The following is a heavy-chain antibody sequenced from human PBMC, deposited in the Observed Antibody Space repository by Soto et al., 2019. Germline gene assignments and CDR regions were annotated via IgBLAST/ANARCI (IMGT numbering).Heavy chain of an antibody. CDR2: ISYDGSNK. CDR3: AKWKWGDGGIGYFDY. V-gene: IGHV3-30*18. D-gene: IGHD2-15*01. Sequence: QVQLVESGGGVVQPGRSLRLSCAASGFTFSSYGMHWVRQAPGKGLEWVAVISYDGSNKYYADSVKGRFTISRDNSKNTLYLQMNSLRAEDTDVYYCAKWKWGDGGIGYFDYWGQGTLVTVSS. J-gene: IGHJ4*02. CDR1: GFTFSSYG.